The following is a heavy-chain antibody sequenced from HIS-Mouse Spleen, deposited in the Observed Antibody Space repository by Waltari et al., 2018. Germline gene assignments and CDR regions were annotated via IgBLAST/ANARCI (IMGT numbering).Heavy chain of an antibody. J-gene: IGHJ4*02. CDR1: RYTFTSYD. Sequence: QVQLVQSGAEVKKPGASVKGPCKASRYTFTSYDINWVRQATGQGLEWMGWMNPNSGNTGYAQKFQGRVTMTRNTSISTAYMELSSLRSEDTAVYYCARGHDYSNYFDYWGQGTLVTVSS. D-gene: IGHD4-4*01. CDR2: MNPNSGNT. V-gene: IGHV1-8*01. CDR3: ARGHDYSNYFDY.